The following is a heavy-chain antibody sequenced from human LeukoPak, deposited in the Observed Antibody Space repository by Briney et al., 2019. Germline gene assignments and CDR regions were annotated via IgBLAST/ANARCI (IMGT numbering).Heavy chain of an antibody. CDR1: GFIFSSYG. V-gene: IGHV3-64*04. D-gene: IGHD3-22*01. Sequence: GGSLRLSCSASGFIFSSYGMHWVRQAPGKGLEYVSAISSSGGSTYYPDSVKGRFTISRDNSKNTLYLQMNSLRAEDTAVYYCAKDGFDYYDSSGYYYFNYWGQGTLVTVSS. CDR3: AKDGFDYYDSSGYYYFNY. CDR2: ISSSGGST. J-gene: IGHJ4*02.